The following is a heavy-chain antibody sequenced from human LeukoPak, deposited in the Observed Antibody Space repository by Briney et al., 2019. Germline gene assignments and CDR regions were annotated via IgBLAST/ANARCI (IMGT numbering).Heavy chain of an antibody. V-gene: IGHV3-23*01. CDR2: ISGSGGGT. CDR1: GFTFSSCA. J-gene: IGHJ4*02. Sequence: GRSLRLSCAASGFTFSSCAMHWVRQAPEKGLEWVATISGSGGGTYYADSVKGRFTISRDDSKNTLYLQMNSLRAEDTAVYYCAKDLGRYRNNYFDYWGQGTLVTVSS. D-gene: IGHD1-26*01. CDR3: AKDLGRYRNNYFDY.